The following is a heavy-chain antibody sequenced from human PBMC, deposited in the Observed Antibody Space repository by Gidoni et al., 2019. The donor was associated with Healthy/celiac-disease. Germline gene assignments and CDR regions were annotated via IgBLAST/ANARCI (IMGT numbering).Heavy chain of an antibody. CDR3: AKDHGGYSYGDY. Sequence: EVQLVESGGVVVQPGGSLRLSCAASGFTFDDYTMHWVRQAPGKGLEWVSLISWDGGSTYYADSVKGRFTISRDNSKNSLYLQMNSLRTEDTALYYCAKDHGGYSYGDYWGQGTLVTVSS. CDR2: ISWDGGST. CDR1: GFTFDDYT. V-gene: IGHV3-43*01. D-gene: IGHD5-18*01. J-gene: IGHJ4*02.